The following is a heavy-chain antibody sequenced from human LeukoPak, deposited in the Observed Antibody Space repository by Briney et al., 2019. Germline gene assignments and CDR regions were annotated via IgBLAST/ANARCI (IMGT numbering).Heavy chain of an antibody. CDR3: AKGTHYYDSSGYYY. CDR2: ISWNSGSI. Sequence: GGSLGLSCAASGFTFDDYAMHWVRQAPGKGLEWVSGISWNSGSIGYADSVKGRFTISRDNAKNSLYLQMNSLRAEDTALYYCAKGTHYYDSSGYYYWGQGTLVTVSS. CDR1: GFTFDDYA. V-gene: IGHV3-9*01. J-gene: IGHJ4*02. D-gene: IGHD3-22*01.